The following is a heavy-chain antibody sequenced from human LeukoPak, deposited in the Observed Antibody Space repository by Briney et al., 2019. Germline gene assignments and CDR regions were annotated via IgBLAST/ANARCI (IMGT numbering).Heavy chain of an antibody. CDR2: MNPNSGNT. J-gene: IGHJ6*03. CDR1: GYTFTSYD. V-gene: IGHV1-8*01. CDR3: ARVGYSSSWYHEYYYYYMDV. D-gene: IGHD6-13*01. Sequence: ASVKVSCKASGYTFTSYDINWVRQATGQGLEWMGWMNPNSGNTGYAQKFQGRVTMTRNTSIRTAYMELSSLRSEDTAVYYCARVGYSSSWYHEYYYYYMDVWGKGTTVTVSS.